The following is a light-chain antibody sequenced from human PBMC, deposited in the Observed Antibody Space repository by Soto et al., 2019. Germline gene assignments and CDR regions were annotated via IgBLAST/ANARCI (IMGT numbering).Light chain of an antibody. J-gene: IGLJ2*01. CDR2: DVS. Sequence: QSALTQPASVSGSPGQSITISCTGTSSDVGGYNYVSWYQQHPGKAPKLMIYDVSNRPSGVSNRFSGSKSGNTDSLTISGLQAEDEADYYCSSYTSSSTPLFGGGTKLTVL. V-gene: IGLV2-14*01. CDR1: SSDVGGYNY. CDR3: SSYTSSSTPL.